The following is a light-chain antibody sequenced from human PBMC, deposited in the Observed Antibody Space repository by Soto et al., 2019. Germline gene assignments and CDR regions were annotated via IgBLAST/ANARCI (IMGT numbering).Light chain of an antibody. Sequence: EIVLTQSPATLYFSPGETATLSCRASQSVGTYLAWYQQRPGQAPRLLIFDTSHSAPGVPSRFSGSGSGTDFSLTISSLQPEDFAVYYCHQRSSSLTFGGGTKV. J-gene: IGKJ4*01. CDR1: QSVGTY. CDR3: HQRSSSLT. CDR2: DTS. V-gene: IGKV3-11*01.